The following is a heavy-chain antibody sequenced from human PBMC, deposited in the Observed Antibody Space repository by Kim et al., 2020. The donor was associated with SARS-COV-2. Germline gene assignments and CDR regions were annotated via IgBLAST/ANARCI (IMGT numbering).Heavy chain of an antibody. CDR3: ASRITMVRGAPPPNWFDP. CDR2: FDPEDGET. J-gene: IGHJ5*02. V-gene: IGHV1-24*01. Sequence: ASVKVSCKVSGYTLTELSMHWVRQAPGKGLEWMGGFDPEDGETIYAQKFQGRVTMTEDTSTDTAYMELSSLRSEDTAVYYCASRITMVRGAPPPNWFDPWGQGTLVTVSS. D-gene: IGHD3-10*01. CDR1: GYTLTELS.